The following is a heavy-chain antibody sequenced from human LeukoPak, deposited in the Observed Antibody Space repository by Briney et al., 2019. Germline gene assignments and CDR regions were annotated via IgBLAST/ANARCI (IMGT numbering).Heavy chain of an antibody. J-gene: IGHJ3*02. CDR1: GGSFSGYY. D-gene: IGHD5-12*01. V-gene: IGHV4-34*01. Sequence: PSETLSLTCAVYGGSFSGYYWSWIRQPPGKGLEWIGEINHSGSTNYNPSLKSRVTISVDTSKNQFSLKLSSVTAADTAVYYGARGSRTRGAGLPRAGAFYISSQGTMVTVSS. CDR2: INHSGST. CDR3: ARGSRTRGAGLPRAGAFYI.